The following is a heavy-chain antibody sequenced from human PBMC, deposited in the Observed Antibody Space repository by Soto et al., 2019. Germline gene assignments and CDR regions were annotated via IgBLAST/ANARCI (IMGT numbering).Heavy chain of an antibody. CDR2: ISGNGGST. Sequence: GGSLRLSCAASGFTFSSYAMSWVRQAPGKGLEWVSAISGNGGSTYYADSVKGRFTISRDNSKNTLYLQMNSLRAEDTAVYYSSKGSPGLYSSSSHYYYYGLDVWGQGTTVTVSS. D-gene: IGHD6-6*01. CDR1: GFTFSSYA. J-gene: IGHJ6*02. CDR3: SKGSPGLYSSSSHYYYYGLDV. V-gene: IGHV3-23*01.